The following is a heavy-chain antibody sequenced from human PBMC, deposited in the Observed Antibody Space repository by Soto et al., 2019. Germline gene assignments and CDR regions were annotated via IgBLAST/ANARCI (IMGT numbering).Heavy chain of an antibody. CDR3: AREGTPFCGGDCYSLYAMDV. CDR2: IYPGDSDT. CDR1: GYSFTSYW. J-gene: IGHJ6*02. D-gene: IGHD2-21*02. Sequence: GESLKISCKGSGYSFTSYWIGWVRQMPGKGLEWMGIIYPGDSDTRYSPSFQGQVTISADKSISTAYLQWSSLKASDTAMYYCAREGTPFCGGDCYSLYAMDVWGPGTTVTLSS. V-gene: IGHV5-51*01.